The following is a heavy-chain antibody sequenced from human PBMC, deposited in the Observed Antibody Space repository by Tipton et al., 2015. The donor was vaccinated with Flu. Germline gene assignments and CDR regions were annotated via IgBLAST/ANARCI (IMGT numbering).Heavy chain of an antibody. Sequence: QLVQSGGGVVQPGRSLRLSCAASGFTFSNHWMHWVRQVPGKGLVWVSVIQRDGSSTSYADSVKGRFTISRDNAKSTLYLQMNSLRAEDTAVYYCARDEKWFGTFDYWGQGTLVTVSA. CDR3: ARDEKWFGTFDY. CDR1: GFTFSNHW. V-gene: IGHV3-74*01. J-gene: IGHJ4*02. CDR2: IQRDGSST. D-gene: IGHD3-10*01.